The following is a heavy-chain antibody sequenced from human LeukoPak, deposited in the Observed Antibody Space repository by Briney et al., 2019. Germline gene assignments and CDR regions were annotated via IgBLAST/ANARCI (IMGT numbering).Heavy chain of an antibody. J-gene: IGHJ4*02. D-gene: IGHD4-23*01. CDR1: GFTFSNCP. CDR2: ISGSGANT. CDR3: AKDRVVGETGTVGFDF. V-gene: IGHV3-23*01. Sequence: GGSLRLSCVASGFTFSNCPMSWVRQAPGQGLEWVTAISGSGANTYYSDSVKGRFTVSRDNSRNTLYVQMNNLRADDPAVYYCAKDRVVGETGTVGFDFWGQGALVTVSS.